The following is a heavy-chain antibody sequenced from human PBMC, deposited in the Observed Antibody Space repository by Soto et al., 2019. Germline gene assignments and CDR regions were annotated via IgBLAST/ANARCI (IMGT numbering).Heavy chain of an antibody. D-gene: IGHD3-3*01. Sequence: GESLKISCKGSGYSFTSYWIGWVHQMPGKGLEWMGIIYPGDSDTRYSPSFQGQVTISADKSISTAYLQWSSLKASDTAMYYCARMRSPTYYDFWSGSEAPYYYYMDVWGKGTTVTVSS. V-gene: IGHV5-51*07. CDR1: GYSFTSYW. CDR2: IYPGDSDT. J-gene: IGHJ6*03. CDR3: ARMRSPTYYDFWSGSEAPYYYYMDV.